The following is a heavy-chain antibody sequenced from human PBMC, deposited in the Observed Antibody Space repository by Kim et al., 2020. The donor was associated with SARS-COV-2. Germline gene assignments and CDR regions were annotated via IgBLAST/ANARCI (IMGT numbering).Heavy chain of an antibody. D-gene: IGHD6-6*01. V-gene: IGHV6-1*01. CDR3: ARDSVRHFDY. CDR2: YN. J-gene: IGHJ4*02. Sequence: YNDYAVTVKSQTTIHPDTSKNQFSLQLNSVTPEDRAVYYCARDSVRHFDYWGQGTLVTVSS.